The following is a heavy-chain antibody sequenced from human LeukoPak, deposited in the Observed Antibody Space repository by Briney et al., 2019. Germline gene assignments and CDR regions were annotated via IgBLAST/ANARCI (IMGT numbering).Heavy chain of an antibody. J-gene: IGHJ6*02. V-gene: IGHV3-21*01. CDR3: ARVIVVVPAAIGVYYYYGMDV. CDR2: ISSSSSYI. CDR1: GFTFSSYS. D-gene: IGHD2-2*01. Sequence: GGSLRLSCAASGFTFSSYSMNWVRQAPGKGLEWVSSISSSSSYIYYADSVKGRFTISRDNAKNSLYLQMNSLRAEDTAVYYCARVIVVVPAAIGVYYYYGMDVWGQGTTVTVS.